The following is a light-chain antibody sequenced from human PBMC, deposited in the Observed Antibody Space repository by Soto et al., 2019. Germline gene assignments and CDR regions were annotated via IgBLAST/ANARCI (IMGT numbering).Light chain of an antibody. CDR2: GIS. V-gene: IGKV3-20*01. CDR1: QSVTSNY. J-gene: IGKJ1*01. CDR3: QQYTDWPLT. Sequence: EVVMTQSPATLSVSPGERTTLSCRASQSVTSNYLAWYQQKPGQAPRLLIYGISTRATGVPDRFSGSGSGTDFTLTISRLGPEDFAVYYCQQYTDWPLTFGQGTKLDIK.